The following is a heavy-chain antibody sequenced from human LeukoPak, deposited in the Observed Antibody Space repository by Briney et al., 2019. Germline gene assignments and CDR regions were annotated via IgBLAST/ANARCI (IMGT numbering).Heavy chain of an antibody. Sequence: GGSLRLSCAASGFTFSSYEMNWVRQAPGKGLEWVSSISSSSSYIYYADSVKGRFTISRDNAKNSLYLQMNSLRAEDTAVYYCASGRRGDYYYDSSGYLYWGQGTLVTVSS. CDR2: ISSSSSYI. V-gene: IGHV3-21*01. D-gene: IGHD3-22*01. CDR3: ASGRRGDYYYDSSGYLY. J-gene: IGHJ4*02. CDR1: GFTFSSYE.